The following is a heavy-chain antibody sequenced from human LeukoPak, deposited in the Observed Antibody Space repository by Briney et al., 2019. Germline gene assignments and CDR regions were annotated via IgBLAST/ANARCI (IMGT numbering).Heavy chain of an antibody. D-gene: IGHD6-13*01. V-gene: IGHV3-23*01. CDR1: GFTFNNYA. J-gene: IGHJ3*02. Sequence: GGSLRLSCAASGFTFNNYAMSWVRQAPGKGLEWGSGISGSGGSTYYADSVKGRFTISRDNSKNTLFVQVNSLRADDTAVYYCAKLYGSSGGNAFDIWGQGTMVTVSS. CDR2: ISGSGGST. CDR3: AKLYGSSGGNAFDI.